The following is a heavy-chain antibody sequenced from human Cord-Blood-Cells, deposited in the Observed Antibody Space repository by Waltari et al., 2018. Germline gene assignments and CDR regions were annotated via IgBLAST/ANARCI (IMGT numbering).Heavy chain of an antibody. Sequence: QVQLQESGPGLVKPSETLSLTCTVSGYSISSGYYWGWIRQPPGKGLEWIGSIYHSGSTYDNPSLKSRVTISVDTSKNQFSLKLSSVTAADTAVYYCARGDRNWFDPWGQGTLVTVSS. J-gene: IGHJ5*02. V-gene: IGHV4-38-2*02. CDR2: IYHSGST. D-gene: IGHD2-21*02. CDR1: GYSISSGYY. CDR3: ARGDRNWFDP.